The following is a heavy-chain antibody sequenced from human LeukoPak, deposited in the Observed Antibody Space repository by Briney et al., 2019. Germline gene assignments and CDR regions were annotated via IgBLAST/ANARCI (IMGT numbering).Heavy chain of an antibody. Sequence: GGSLRLSCAASGFTVSSNYMSWVRQAPGKGLEWVSVIYSGGSTYYADSVKGRFTISRDNSKNTLYLQMNSLRAEDTAVYYCARDREEYCSGGSCYDYWGQGTLVTVSS. J-gene: IGHJ4*02. CDR2: IYSGGST. CDR3: ARDREEYCSGGSCYDY. CDR1: GFTVSSNY. V-gene: IGHV3-66*01. D-gene: IGHD2-15*01.